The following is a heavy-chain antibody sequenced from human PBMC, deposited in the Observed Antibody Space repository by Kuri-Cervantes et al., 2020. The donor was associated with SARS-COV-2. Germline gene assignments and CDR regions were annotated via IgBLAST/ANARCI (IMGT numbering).Heavy chain of an antibody. V-gene: IGHV3-74*01. J-gene: IGHJ6*02. CDR1: GFTFSSYW. CDR2: INNDGSST. D-gene: IGHD5-18*01. CDR3: ARAAYDEGGYSYGPRYYYGMDV. Sequence: GESLKISCAASGFTFSSYWMSWVRQAPGKGLVWVSHINNDGSSTNYADSLKGRFTISRDNAKNTLYLQMNSLRVEDTAVYYCARAAYDEGGYSYGPRYYYGMDVWGQGTTVTVSS.